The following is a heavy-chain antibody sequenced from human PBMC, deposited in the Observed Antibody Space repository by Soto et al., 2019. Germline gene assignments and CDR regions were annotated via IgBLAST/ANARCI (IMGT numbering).Heavy chain of an antibody. CDR3: ATHQTTVLTHFDY. CDR1: GFIFRNYA. Sequence: QPGGSLRLSCAASGFIFRNYAMSWVRQAPGKGLEWVSGISDSGGSTFYADSVKGRFTISRDNSKDTLYLRMNSLRDEDTAVYYCATHQTTVLTHFDYWGQGTLVTVSS. V-gene: IGHV3-23*01. CDR2: ISDSGGST. J-gene: IGHJ4*02. D-gene: IGHD4-17*01.